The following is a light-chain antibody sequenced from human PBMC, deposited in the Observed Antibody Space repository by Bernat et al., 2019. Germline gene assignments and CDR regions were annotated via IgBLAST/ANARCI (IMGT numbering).Light chain of an antibody. CDR1: QSLSHTDGRTY. CDR3: MQSILLPYT. CDR2: EVS. J-gene: IGKJ2*01. V-gene: IGKV2D-29*01. Sequence: VMTQTPLVLSVTLGQPASISCKSSQSLSHTDGRTYQSWYLQKAGQPPQVLIYEVSNRFSGVADRFSGSGSGTDFTLRISRVEAEDVGFYYCMQSILLPYTFGQGTKLEIK.